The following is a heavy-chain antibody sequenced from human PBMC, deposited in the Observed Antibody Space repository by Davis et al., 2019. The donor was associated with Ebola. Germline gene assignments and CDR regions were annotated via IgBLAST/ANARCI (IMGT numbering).Heavy chain of an antibody. CDR2: INWNGGST. J-gene: IGHJ4*02. V-gene: IGHV3-20*01. Sequence: PGGSLRLSCAASGFTFDDYGMSWVRQAPGKGLEWVSGINWNGGSTGYADSVKGRFTIPRDNAKNSLYLQMNSLRAEDTALYHCARGRIAAAGPPFDYWGQGTLVTVSS. CDR1: GFTFDDYG. CDR3: ARGRIAAAGPPFDY. D-gene: IGHD6-13*01.